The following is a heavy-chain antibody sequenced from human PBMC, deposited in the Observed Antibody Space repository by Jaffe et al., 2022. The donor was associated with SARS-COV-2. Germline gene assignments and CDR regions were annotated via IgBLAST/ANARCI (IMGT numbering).Heavy chain of an antibody. V-gene: IGHV3-21*02. Sequence: EVQLMESGGGLVKPGGSLRLSCAASGFSFSGYSLNWFRQAPGKGLEWVASISSSSSYIYYADSIKGRFTISRDNARKSLFLQMNSLRAEDTAVYSCARGGGNVVVTDSSWFDPWGQGTLVTVSS. CDR2: ISSSSSYI. CDR1: GFSFSGYS. D-gene: IGHD2-21*02. J-gene: IGHJ5*02. CDR3: ARGGGNVVVTDSSWFDP.